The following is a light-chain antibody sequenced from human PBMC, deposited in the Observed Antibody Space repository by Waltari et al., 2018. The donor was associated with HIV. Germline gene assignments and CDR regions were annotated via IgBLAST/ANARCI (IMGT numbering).Light chain of an antibody. V-gene: IGLV2-11*01. J-gene: IGLJ3*02. Sequence: QSALTQPRSVSGSPGQSVTISCTGTSSDVGGYNYVSWYQQHPGKAPKLMIWDVTKRPSGVPDRCSGSRSGNMASLTSSGLQADDEADYYCCSYAGTFTWVFGGGTRLTVL. CDR1: SSDVGGYNY. CDR3: CSYAGTFTWV. CDR2: DVT.